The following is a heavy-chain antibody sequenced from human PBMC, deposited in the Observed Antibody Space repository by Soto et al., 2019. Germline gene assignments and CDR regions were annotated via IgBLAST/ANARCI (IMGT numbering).Heavy chain of an antibody. Sequence: QVQLVQSGAEVRKPGSSVRVSCKASGGSFNRHTISWVRQAPGQGLEWMGGIIPIFGTANHAQKFQGRVTIIADESTRTVYMELSSLRSDDTAIYDCARGWGYDSTDYYYAYWGQGTLVIVSS. CDR2: IIPIFGTA. CDR1: GGSFNRHT. J-gene: IGHJ4*02. CDR3: ARGWGYDSTDYYYAY. D-gene: IGHD3-22*01. V-gene: IGHV1-69*01.